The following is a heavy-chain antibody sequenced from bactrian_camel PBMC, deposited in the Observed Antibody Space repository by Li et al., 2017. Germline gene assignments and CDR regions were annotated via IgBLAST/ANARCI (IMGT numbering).Heavy chain of an antibody. CDR1: GFTFSAYW. D-gene: IGHD1*01. J-gene: IGHJ7*01. Sequence: HVQLVESGGDSVEAGGSLRLSYAASGFTFSAYWMYWFRQAPGKGLEWVSAISHTGGSTSYADSVKGRFTISRDNAENTLYLQMNSLKPEDTAMYYCAVTFGDDCTVIAWREFGMDHWGKGTQVTVS. CDR2: ISHTGGST. V-gene: IGHV3S1*01.